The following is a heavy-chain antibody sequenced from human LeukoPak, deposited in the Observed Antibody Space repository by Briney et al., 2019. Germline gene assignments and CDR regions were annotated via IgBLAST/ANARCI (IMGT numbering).Heavy chain of an antibody. V-gene: IGHV4-59*01. CDR3: ARENYGDFLYYGMDV. CDR1: GGSISSYY. CDR2: IYYSGST. Sequence: SETLSLTCTVSGGSISSYYWSWIRQPPGKGLEWIGDIYYSGSTNYNPSLKSRVTISVDTSKNQFSLRLSSVTAADTAVYYCARENYGDFLYYGMDVWGQGTTVTVSS. D-gene: IGHD4-17*01. J-gene: IGHJ6*02.